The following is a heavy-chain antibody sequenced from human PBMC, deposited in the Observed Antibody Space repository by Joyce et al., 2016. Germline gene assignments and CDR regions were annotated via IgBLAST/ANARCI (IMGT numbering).Heavy chain of an antibody. Sequence: HLQESGPGLVKPSETLSLTCTISGDSFSDTSYYWSWIRQPPGKGLEWLVFIYNSESTQYMPSLGGRLSIAASAAKKQCSVRLAAVTSADTAVYYCATSLPSRVGGFKFFGLDGWGQGTTVIVS. CDR3: ATSLPSRVGGFKFFGLDG. V-gene: IGHV4-61*01. CDR1: GDSFSDTSYY. J-gene: IGHJ6*02. D-gene: IGHD3-10*01. CDR2: IYNSEST.